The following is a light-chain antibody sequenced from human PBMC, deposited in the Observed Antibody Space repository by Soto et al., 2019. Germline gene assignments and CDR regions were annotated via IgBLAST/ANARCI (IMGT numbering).Light chain of an antibody. CDR2: GRS. Sequence: EIVMTQSPATLPVSPGERATLSCRASQSVGTNVAWYQQKPGQAPRLLIFGRSSRATGIPARFSGSGSGTEFTLTISSLQPEDFAVYYCQHYYSWPPWTFGQGTKVEI. J-gene: IGKJ1*01. V-gene: IGKV3-15*01. CDR3: QHYYSWPPWT. CDR1: QSVGTN.